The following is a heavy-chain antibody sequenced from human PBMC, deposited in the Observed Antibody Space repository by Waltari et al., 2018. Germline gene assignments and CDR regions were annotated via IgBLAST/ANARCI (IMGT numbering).Heavy chain of an antibody. D-gene: IGHD2-2*01. J-gene: IGHJ3*02. CDR1: GGSISSYY. CDR2: IYYSGET. V-gene: IGHV4-59*01. CDR3: ARGKAAMALGAFDI. Sequence: QVQLQESGPGLVKPSETLSLTCTVSGGSISSYYWSWIRQPPGKGLEWIGYIYYSGETNYHPSLKSRVTISVDTSKNQFSLKLSSVTAADTAVYYCARGKAAMALGAFDIWGQGTMVTVSS.